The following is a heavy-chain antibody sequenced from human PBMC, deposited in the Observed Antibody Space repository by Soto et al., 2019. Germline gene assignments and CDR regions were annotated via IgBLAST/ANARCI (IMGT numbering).Heavy chain of an antibody. CDR3: ARDKITGLVDY. CDR1: GWSFSSYY. CDR2: INHSAST. Sequence: SETPSLTSAFYGWSFSSYYWTWIRQPPGTGLEWIGEINHSASTNSNPSLKCRAPISVDTSKNKFSLKLTSVIAADRAVYYCARDKITGLVDYWCERTLVTVSS. J-gene: IGHJ4*02. V-gene: IGHV4-34*01. D-gene: IGHD2-8*02.